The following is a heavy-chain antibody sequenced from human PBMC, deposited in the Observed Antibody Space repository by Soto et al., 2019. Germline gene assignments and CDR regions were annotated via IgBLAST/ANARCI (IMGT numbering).Heavy chain of an antibody. CDR2: IIPIFGTA. D-gene: IGHD2-8*01. CDR1: GGTFSSYA. Sequence: ASVKVSCKASGGTFSSYAISWVRQAHGQGLEWMGGIIPIFGTANYAQKFQGRVTITADESTSTAYMELSSLRSEDTAVYYCAREERGVLMVYARSYGMDVWGQGTTVTVSS. V-gene: IGHV1-69*13. CDR3: AREERGVLMVYARSYGMDV. J-gene: IGHJ6*02.